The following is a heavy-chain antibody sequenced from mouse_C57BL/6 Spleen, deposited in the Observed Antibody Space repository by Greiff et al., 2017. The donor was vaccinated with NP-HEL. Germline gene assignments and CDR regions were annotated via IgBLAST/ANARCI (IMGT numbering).Heavy chain of an antibody. D-gene: IGHD2-5*01. CDR3: ARASHYSNFLY. CDR1: GFTFSSYA. CDR2: ISDGGSYT. J-gene: IGHJ3*01. Sequence: EVMLVESGGGLVKPGGSLKLSCAASGFTFSSYAMSWVRQTPEKRLEWVATISDGGSYTYYPDNVQGRFTISRDNAKNNLYLQMSHLKSEDTAMYYCARASHYSNFLYWGQGTLVTVSA. V-gene: IGHV5-4*03.